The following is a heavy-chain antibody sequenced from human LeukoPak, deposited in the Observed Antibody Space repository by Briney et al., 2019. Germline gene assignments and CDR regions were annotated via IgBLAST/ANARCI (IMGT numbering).Heavy chain of an antibody. V-gene: IGHV3-7*01. D-gene: IGHD6-13*01. Sequence: GGSLRLSCAASGFTFSDYWMSWVRQAPGKGLEGVANIKKKGREKYYLDSVKGRFTISRDNAKNSLYLQMNSLRAEDTAVYYCASRGQQRAGYYYYYMDVWGKGTTVTVSS. CDR2: IKKKGREK. CDR3: ASRGQQRAGYYYYYMDV. J-gene: IGHJ6*03. CDR1: GFTFSDYW.